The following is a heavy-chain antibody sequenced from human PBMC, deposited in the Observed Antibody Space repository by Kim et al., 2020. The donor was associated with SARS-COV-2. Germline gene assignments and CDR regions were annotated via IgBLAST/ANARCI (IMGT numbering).Heavy chain of an antibody. CDR2: IYYSGST. CDR3: ARVFIGYSSGWTYGMDV. Sequence: SETLSLTCTVSGGSISSYYWSWIRQPPGKGLEWIGYIYYSGSTNYNPSLKSRVTISVDTSKNQFSLKLSSVTAADTAVYYCARVFIGYSSGWTYGMDVWGRETTVTVSS. V-gene: IGHV4-59*13. CDR1: GGSISSYY. D-gene: IGHD6-19*01. J-gene: IGHJ6*02.